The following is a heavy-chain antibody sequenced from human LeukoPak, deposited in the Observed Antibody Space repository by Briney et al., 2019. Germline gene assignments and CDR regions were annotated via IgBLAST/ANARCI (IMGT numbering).Heavy chain of an antibody. CDR1: GGSISSGGYY. CDR2: IYYSGST. D-gene: IGHD4-23*01. CDR3: ARRETTVVNVRALDAFDI. Sequence: PSETLSLTCTVSGGSISSGGYYWSWIRQPPGKGLGWIGYIYYSGSTNYNPSLKSRVTISVDTSKNQFSLKLSSATAADTAVYYCARRETTVVNVRALDAFDIWGQGTMVTVSS. V-gene: IGHV4-61*08. J-gene: IGHJ3*02.